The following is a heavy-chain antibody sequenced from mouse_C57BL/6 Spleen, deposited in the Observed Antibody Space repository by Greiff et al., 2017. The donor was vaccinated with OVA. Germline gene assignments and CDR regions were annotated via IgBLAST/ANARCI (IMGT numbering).Heavy chain of an antibody. D-gene: IGHD2-4*01. CDR2: ISYSGST. Sequence: VQLQQSGPGLAKPSQTLSLTCSVTGYSITSDYWNWIRKFPGNKLEYMGYISYSGSTYYYPSLKSRISITRDTSKNQYYLQLNSVTTDDTATYYCARLSSYDYGWYFDVWGTGTTVTVSS. CDR1: GYSITSDY. V-gene: IGHV3-8*01. CDR3: ARLSSYDYGWYFDV. J-gene: IGHJ1*03.